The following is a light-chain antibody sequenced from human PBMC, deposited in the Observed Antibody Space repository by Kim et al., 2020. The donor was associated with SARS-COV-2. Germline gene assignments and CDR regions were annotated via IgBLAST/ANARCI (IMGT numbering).Light chain of an antibody. CDR3: QAWDSTSYV. J-gene: IGLJ1*01. Sequence: SYELTQPPSVSVSPGQTASITCSGDDLGKRYASWYQQKPGQSPVLVIYEDSKRPSGIPDRFSGSNSGNTATLAISETQAMDEADYFCQAWDSTSYVFGTGTKVTVL. CDR2: EDS. CDR1: DLGKRY. V-gene: IGLV3-1*01.